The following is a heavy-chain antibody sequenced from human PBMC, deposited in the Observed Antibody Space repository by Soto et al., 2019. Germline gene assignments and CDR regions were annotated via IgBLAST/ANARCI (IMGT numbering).Heavy chain of an antibody. CDR1: GDSVSSNTAS. Sequence: SQTLSLTCAISGDSVSSNTASWNWIRQSPSRGLEWLGRTYFRSKWYNEYAVSVKSRIISNPDTSNNQFSLQLNSVTPEDTAVYFCAKGENLGPKTGYAFDPWGQGIMVTVSS. CDR3: AKGENLGPKTGYAFDP. V-gene: IGHV6-1*01. D-gene: IGHD5-12*01. CDR2: TYFRSKWYN. J-gene: IGHJ5*02.